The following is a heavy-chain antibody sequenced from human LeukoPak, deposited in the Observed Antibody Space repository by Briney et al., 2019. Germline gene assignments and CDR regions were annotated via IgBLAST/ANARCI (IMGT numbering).Heavy chain of an antibody. CDR2: IHNDGRSST. V-gene: IGHV3-74*01. CDR3: ARPDFWSGYYTN. D-gene: IGHD3-3*01. CDR1: GFTFISYW. J-gene: IGHJ4*02. Sequence: GGSLRLSCAASGFTFISYWMHWVRQAPGKGLVWASHIHNDGRSSTSYADSVKGRFTISRDNAKNTLYLQMNSLRAEDTAVYYCARPDFWSGYYTNWGQGTLVTVSS.